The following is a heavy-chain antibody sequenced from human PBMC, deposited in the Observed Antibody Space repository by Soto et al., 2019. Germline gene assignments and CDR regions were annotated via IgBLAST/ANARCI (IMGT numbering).Heavy chain of an antibody. CDR1: GFTFSSYG. Sequence: GGSLRLSCAASGFTFSSYGMHWVRQAPGKGLEWVANIKQDGSEKYYVDSVKGRFTISRDNAKNSLYLQMNSLRAEDTAVYYCARHHDYGDYYGAFDIWGQGTMVTVSS. D-gene: IGHD4-17*01. V-gene: IGHV3-7*01. CDR2: IKQDGSEK. CDR3: ARHHDYGDYYGAFDI. J-gene: IGHJ3*02.